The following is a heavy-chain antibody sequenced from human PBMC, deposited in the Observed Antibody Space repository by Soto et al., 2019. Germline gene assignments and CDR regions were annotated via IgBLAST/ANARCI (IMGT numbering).Heavy chain of an antibody. CDR1: GFTFSSYS. V-gene: IGHV3-21*01. CDR2: ISSSSSYI. D-gene: IGHD3-22*01. Sequence: GGSLRLSCAASGFTFSSYSMNWVRQAPGKGLEWVSSISSSSSYIYYADSVKGRFTISRDNAKNSLYLQMNSLRAEDTAVYYCARDRYYYDSSGYPDAFDIWGQGTMVTVSS. J-gene: IGHJ3*02. CDR3: ARDRYYYDSSGYPDAFDI.